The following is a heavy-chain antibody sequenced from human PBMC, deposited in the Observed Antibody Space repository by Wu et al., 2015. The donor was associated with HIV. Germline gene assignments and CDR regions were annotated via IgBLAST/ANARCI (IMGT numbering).Heavy chain of an antibody. V-gene: IGHV1-69*11. J-gene: IGHJ5*02. CDR3: AREPPWGRRPPRDSDP. D-gene: IGHD3-16*01. CDR2: IIPLVGTP. Sequence: QVQLLQSGAEVKKPGSSVTVSCKISGGTFVDFAVNWVRQAPGQGLEWVGRIIPLVGTPTYPQKFQDRVTLTADESTSTVYMEVTSLRFDDTALYYCAREPPWGRRPPRDSDPWGQGTLVSVSS. CDR1: GGTFVDFA.